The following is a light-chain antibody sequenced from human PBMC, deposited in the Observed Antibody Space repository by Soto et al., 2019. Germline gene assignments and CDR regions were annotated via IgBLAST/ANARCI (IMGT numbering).Light chain of an antibody. CDR3: QQYGSSPRT. J-gene: IGKJ1*01. CDR1: QSVSSIY. V-gene: IGKV3-20*01. Sequence: EIVLTQSPGTLSFSPEERATLSCRASQSVSSIYLAWYQQKPGQAPRLLIHGASNRASGIPDRFSGSGSGTDFTLTISRLEPEDFAVYYCQQYGSSPRTFGQGTKVDIK. CDR2: GAS.